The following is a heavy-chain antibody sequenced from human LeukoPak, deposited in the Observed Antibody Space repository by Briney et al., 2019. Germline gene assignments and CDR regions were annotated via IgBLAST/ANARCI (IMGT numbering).Heavy chain of an antibody. J-gene: IGHJ5*02. D-gene: IGHD2-15*01. Sequence: SGPTLVNPTQTLTLTCTFSGFSLSTSGVGVGWIRQPPGKALEWLALIYWDDDKRYSPSLKSRLTITKDTSKNQVVLTMTKMDPVDTATYYCVHRDCSGGSCYSGGDRFDPWGQGTLVTVSS. CDR3: VHRDCSGGSCYSGGDRFDP. V-gene: IGHV2-5*02. CDR1: GFSLSTSGVG. CDR2: IYWDDDK.